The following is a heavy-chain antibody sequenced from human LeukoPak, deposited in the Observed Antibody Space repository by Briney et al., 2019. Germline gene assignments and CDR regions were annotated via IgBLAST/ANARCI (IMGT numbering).Heavy chain of an antibody. Sequence: GGSLRLSCAASGFTFSGYAMHWVRQAPGKGLEWVAAISHDGRNQLYADAVRGRFTISRDNAKNTLYLQMTSLRGEDTAVYYCARAAYNSSPDYWGQGTLVTVSS. CDR3: ARAAYNSSPDY. CDR1: GFTFSGYA. J-gene: IGHJ4*02. V-gene: IGHV3-30*04. CDR2: ISHDGRNQ. D-gene: IGHD2/OR15-2a*01.